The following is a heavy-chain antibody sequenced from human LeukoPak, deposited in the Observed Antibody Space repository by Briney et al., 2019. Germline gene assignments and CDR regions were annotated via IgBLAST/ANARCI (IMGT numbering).Heavy chain of an antibody. D-gene: IGHD6-19*01. V-gene: IGHV3-23*01. CDR3: AKDLYSSGWYQDSSGA. CDR1: GFTFSSYA. J-gene: IGHJ5*02. CDR2: ISGSGGST. Sequence: GGSLRLSCAASGFTFSSYAMRWVRQAPGKGLEWVSAISGSGGSTYYADSVKGRFTISRDNSKNTLYLQMNSLRAEDTAVYYCAKDLYSSGWYQDSSGAWGQGTLVTVSS.